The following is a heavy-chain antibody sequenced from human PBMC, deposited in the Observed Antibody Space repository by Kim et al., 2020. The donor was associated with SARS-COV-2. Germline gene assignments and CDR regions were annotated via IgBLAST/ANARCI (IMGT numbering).Heavy chain of an antibody. J-gene: IGHJ6*02. Sequence: SETLSLTCAVYGGSFSGYYWSWIRQPPGKGLEWIGEINHSGSTNYNPSLKSRVTISVDTSKNQFSLKLSSVTAADTAVYYCARRGRAGRGYSYVSGMDVWGQGTTVTFSS. CDR2: INHSGST. D-gene: IGHD5-18*01. CDR3: ARRGRAGRGYSYVSGMDV. V-gene: IGHV4-34*01. CDR1: GGSFSGYY.